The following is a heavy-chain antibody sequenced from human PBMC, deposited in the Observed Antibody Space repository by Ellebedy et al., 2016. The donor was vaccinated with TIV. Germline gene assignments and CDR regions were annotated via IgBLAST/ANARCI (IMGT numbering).Heavy chain of an antibody. D-gene: IGHD5-24*01. CDR1: GGSMSGYY. Sequence: MPSETLSLTCNVSGGSMSGYYWTWIRQPPGKGLEWIGYMHSSGNTAHNPSLKSRVTISLDTSKNQFFLKLNSVTAADTAVYYCAAGDGYNLHDYWGQGTLVTVSS. J-gene: IGHJ4*02. CDR3: AAGDGYNLHDY. V-gene: IGHV4-59*01. CDR2: MHSSGNT.